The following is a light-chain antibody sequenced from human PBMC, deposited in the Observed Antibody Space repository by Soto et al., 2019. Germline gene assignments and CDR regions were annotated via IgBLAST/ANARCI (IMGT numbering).Light chain of an antibody. CDR2: GAS. CDR1: QSVSNN. CDR3: QQYYSTPSSLT. V-gene: IGKV3-15*01. J-gene: IGKJ4*01. Sequence: EIVMTHSPATLSVSPGERATLSCRASQSVSNNLAWYQQKPGQAPRLLIYGASTRATAIPARFSGSGSGTEFTLTISSLQSEDFAVYYCQQYYSTPSSLTFGGGTKVEIK.